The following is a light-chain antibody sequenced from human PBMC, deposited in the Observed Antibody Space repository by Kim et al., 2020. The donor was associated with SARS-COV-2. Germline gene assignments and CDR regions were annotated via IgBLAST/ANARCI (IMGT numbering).Light chain of an antibody. V-gene: IGKV3-20*01. CDR3: QQYGCSPRT. J-gene: IGKJ1*01. CDR2: GAS. CDR1: QSLSNYY. Sequence: IVLTQSPGSLSLSPGERATLSCRASQSLSNYYLAWYQQTPGQAPRLLIYGASSRATGIPDWFSGSGSGADFTLTISRLEPEDFAVYFCQQYGCSPRTFGQGTKVDIK.